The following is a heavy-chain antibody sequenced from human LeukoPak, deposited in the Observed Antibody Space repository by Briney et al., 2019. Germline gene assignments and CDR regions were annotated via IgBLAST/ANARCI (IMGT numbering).Heavy chain of an antibody. D-gene: IGHD3-3*01. V-gene: IGHV3-30*18. CDR2: ISSSDGNSK. J-gene: IGHJ4*02. CDR1: GFTFTCCG. CDR3: AKWSGNRPLYYFDY. Sequence: GGSLRLSCAASGFTFTCCGMHWVRQASGKGLEWVAAISSSDGNSKYYADSVKGRFTISRDNSKNTVYLQMNSLRADDTAVYYCAKWSGNRPLYYFDYWGQGTLVTVSS.